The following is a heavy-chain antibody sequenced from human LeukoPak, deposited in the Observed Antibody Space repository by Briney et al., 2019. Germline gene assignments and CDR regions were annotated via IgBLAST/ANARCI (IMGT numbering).Heavy chain of an antibody. CDR3: ARVRDGYNDAYDI. CDR2: INPNSGGT. D-gene: IGHD5-24*01. V-gene: IGHV1-2*02. Sequence: ASVKVSCKASGYTFTGYYMHWVRQAPGQGLEWMGWINPNSGGTNYAQKFQGRVTMTRDTSISTAYMELSRLRSDDTAVYYCARVRDGYNDAYDIWGQGTMVTVTS. CDR1: GYTFTGYY. J-gene: IGHJ3*02.